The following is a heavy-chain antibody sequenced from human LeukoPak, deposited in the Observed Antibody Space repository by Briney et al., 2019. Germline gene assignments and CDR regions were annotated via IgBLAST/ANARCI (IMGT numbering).Heavy chain of an antibody. D-gene: IGHD6-19*01. CDR3: ARHGYSSGWYDGTIDY. CDR2: INHSGST. Sequence: SETLSLTCAVYGGSFSGYYWSWIRQPPGKGLEWIGEINHSGSTNYNPSLKSRVTISVDTSKNQFSLKLSPVTAADTAVYYCARHGYSSGWYDGTIDYWGQGTLVTVSS. V-gene: IGHV4-34*01. CDR1: GGSFSGYY. J-gene: IGHJ4*02.